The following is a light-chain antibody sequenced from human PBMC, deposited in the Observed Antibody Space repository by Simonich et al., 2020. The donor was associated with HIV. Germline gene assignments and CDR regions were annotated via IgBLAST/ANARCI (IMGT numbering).Light chain of an antibody. J-gene: IGLJ2*01. CDR1: SSDVGGYNY. CDR2: EVT. Sequence: QSALTQPPSASGSPGQSVTISCTGTSSDVGGYNYVSWYQQHPGKAPKLMIYEVTKRPSGVPDRVSGSKSGNTASLTVSGLQAEDEADYYCSSYGGSNNYVIFGGGTKLTVL. V-gene: IGLV2-8*01. CDR3: SSYGGSNNYVI.